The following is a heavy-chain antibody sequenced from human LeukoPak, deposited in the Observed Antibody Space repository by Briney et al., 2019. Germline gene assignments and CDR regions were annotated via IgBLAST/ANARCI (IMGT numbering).Heavy chain of an antibody. V-gene: IGHV4-39*07. J-gene: IGHJ3*02. CDR1: GDSISSRSYY. CDR2: INHSGST. Sequence: TSETLSLTCTVSGDSISSRSYYWGWIRQPPGKGLEWIGEINHSGSTNCNPSLKSRVTTSVDTSKNQFSLKLSSVTAADTAVYYCARPRRPLTRRNAFDIWGQGTMVTVSS. CDR3: ARPRRPLTRRNAFDI.